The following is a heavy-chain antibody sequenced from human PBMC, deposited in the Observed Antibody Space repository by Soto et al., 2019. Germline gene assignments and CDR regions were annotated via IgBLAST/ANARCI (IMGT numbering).Heavy chain of an antibody. CDR1: GFTFSSYA. CDR3: ARGGGIAAALAFDY. CDR2: ISYDGSNK. Sequence: QVQLVESGGGVVQPGRSLRLSCAASGFTFSSYAMHWVRQAPGKGLEWVAVISYDGSNKYYADSVKGRFTISRDNSKNTLYLPMNSLRAEDTAVYYCARGGGIAAALAFDYWGQGTLVTVSS. J-gene: IGHJ4*02. D-gene: IGHD6-13*01. V-gene: IGHV3-30-3*01.